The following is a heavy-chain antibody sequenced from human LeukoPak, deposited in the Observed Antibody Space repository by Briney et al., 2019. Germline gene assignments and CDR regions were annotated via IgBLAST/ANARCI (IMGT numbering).Heavy chain of an antibody. J-gene: IGHJ4*02. CDR2: IYVTGST. D-gene: IGHD1-26*01. CDR1: GGAITSYY. V-gene: IGHV4-4*07. Sequence: SETLSLTCTVSGGAITSYYWSWIRQPAGKGLEWIGHIYVTGSTNFNPSLMSRVTMSVDTSKNQFSLRLTSVTAADTAVFYCARENSGSYREFDYWGQGTLVTVSS. CDR3: ARENSGSYREFDY.